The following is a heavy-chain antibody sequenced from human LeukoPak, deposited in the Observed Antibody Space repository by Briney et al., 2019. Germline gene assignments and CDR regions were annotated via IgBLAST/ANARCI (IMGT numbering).Heavy chain of an antibody. V-gene: IGHV4-34*01. J-gene: IGHJ4*02. Sequence: SETLSLTCAVYGGSFSGYYWSWIRQPPGKGLEWIGKINHSGSTNYNPSLKSRVTISVDTSKNQFSLKLSSVTAADTAVYYCAREQWLVRRYFDYWGQGTLVTVSS. CDR3: AREQWLVRRYFDY. D-gene: IGHD6-19*01. CDR1: GGSFSGYY. CDR2: INHSGST.